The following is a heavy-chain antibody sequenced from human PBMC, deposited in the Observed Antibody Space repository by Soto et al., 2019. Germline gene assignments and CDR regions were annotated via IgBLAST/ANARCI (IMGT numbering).Heavy chain of an antibody. CDR2: ISDDGSNK. J-gene: IGHJ4*02. D-gene: IGHD3-22*01. CDR3: AQSTIVVVINDS. V-gene: IGHV3-30-3*01. CDR1: GFTFSSYA. Sequence: QVQLLESGGGVVQPGRSLRLSCAASGFTFSSYAMHWFRQAPGKGLEWVAVISDDGSNKYYADSVKGCFTHSRDNSNNILYLQMNSLSAEDTAVYYCAQSTIVVVINDSWCQGTLVTVS.